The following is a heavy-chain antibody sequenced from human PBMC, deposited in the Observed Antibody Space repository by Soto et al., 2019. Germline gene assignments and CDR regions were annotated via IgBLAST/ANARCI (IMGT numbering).Heavy chain of an antibody. D-gene: IGHD6-19*01. CDR1: GGTFSSYA. J-gene: IGHJ4*02. Sequence: SVKVSCKASGGTFSSYAISWVRQAPGQGLEWMGGIIPIFGTANYAQKFQGRVTITADESTSTAYMELSSLRSEDTAVYYCARTIGSGWYLLNYWGQGTLVTVSS. CDR3: ARTIGSGWYLLNY. V-gene: IGHV1-69*13. CDR2: IIPIFGTA.